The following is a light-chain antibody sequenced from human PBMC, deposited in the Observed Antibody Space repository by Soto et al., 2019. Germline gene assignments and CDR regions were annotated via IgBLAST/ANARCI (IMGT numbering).Light chain of an antibody. CDR3: CSSAPGRTIV. Sequence: QSVLTQPASVSGSPGQSITISCTGSSSAVGTFRLVSWYQHHPGKVPKLIIYEGSKRPSGVSNRFSGSEPGNTASLTISGLQAEDEADYYCCSSAPGRTIVLGTGTKVTVL. CDR1: SSAVGTFRL. V-gene: IGLV2-23*01. CDR2: EGS. J-gene: IGLJ1*01.